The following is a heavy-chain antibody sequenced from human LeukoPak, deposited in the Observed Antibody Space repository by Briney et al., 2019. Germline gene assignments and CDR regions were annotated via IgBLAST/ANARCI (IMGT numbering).Heavy chain of an antibody. CDR1: GYTFTSYD. V-gene: IGHV1-8*01. CDR3: ARVPRRGDRFDP. D-gene: IGHD3-10*01. CDR2: MNPNSGNT. Sequence: ASVKVSCKASGYTFTSYDINWVRQATGQGLEWMGWMNPNSGNTGFAQKFQGRVTMTRDTSISTAYMELSSLRSEDTAVYYCARVPRRGDRFDPWGRGTLVTVSS. J-gene: IGHJ5*02.